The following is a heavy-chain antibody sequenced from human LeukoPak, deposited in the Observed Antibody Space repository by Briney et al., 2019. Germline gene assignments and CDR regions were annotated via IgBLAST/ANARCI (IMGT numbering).Heavy chain of an antibody. D-gene: IGHD1-7*01. CDR3: ARSYNWNYSPLDY. Sequence: ASVKVSCKASGYTFTSYAMHWVRQAPGQRLEWMGWINAGNGNTKYSQEIQGRVTTTRDTSASTAYMQLSSLRSEDMAVYYCARSYNWNYSPLDYWGQGTLVTVSS. CDR1: GYTFTSYA. J-gene: IGHJ4*02. V-gene: IGHV1-3*03. CDR2: INAGNGNT.